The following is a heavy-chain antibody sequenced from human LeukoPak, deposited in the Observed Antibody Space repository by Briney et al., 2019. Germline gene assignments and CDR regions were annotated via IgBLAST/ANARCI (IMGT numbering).Heavy chain of an antibody. CDR2: MNPNSGNT. V-gene: IGHV1-8*01. D-gene: IGHD3-10*01. CDR1: GYTFTSYD. Sequence: EASVKVSCKASGYTFTSYDINWVRQATGQGLEWMGWMNPNSGNTGYAQKFQGRVTMTRNTSISTAYMELRSLRSDDTAVYYCARDRNYYGSGSYAYDYWGQGTLVTVSS. CDR3: ARDRNYYGSGSYAYDY. J-gene: IGHJ4*02.